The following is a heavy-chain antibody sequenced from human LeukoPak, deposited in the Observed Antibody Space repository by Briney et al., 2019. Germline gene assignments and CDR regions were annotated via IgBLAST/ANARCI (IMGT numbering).Heavy chain of an antibody. D-gene: IGHD2-15*01. CDR3: AKDNCSGGSCDFDY. Sequence: GGSLRLSCAASGFTFSSYAMSWVRQAPGKGLEWVAAISGSGGSTYYADSVKGRFTISRDNSKNTLYLQMNSLRAEDTAVYYCAKDNCSGGSCDFDYWGQGTLVTVPS. J-gene: IGHJ4*02. V-gene: IGHV3-23*01. CDR1: GFTFSSYA. CDR2: ISGSGGST.